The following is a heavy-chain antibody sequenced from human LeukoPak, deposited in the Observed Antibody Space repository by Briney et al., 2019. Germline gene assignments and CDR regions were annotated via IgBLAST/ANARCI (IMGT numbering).Heavy chain of an antibody. CDR3: AKGKNYGDPRDFEY. J-gene: IGHJ4*02. D-gene: IGHD4-17*01. CDR2: ISYDGSNK. Sequence: PGGSLRLSCAASGFTFSSYGMHWARQAPGKGLEWVAVISYDGSNKYYADSVKGRFTISRDNSKNTLYLQMNSLRAEDTAVYYCAKGKNYGDPRDFEYWGQGTLVTVSS. CDR1: GFTFSSYG. V-gene: IGHV3-30*18.